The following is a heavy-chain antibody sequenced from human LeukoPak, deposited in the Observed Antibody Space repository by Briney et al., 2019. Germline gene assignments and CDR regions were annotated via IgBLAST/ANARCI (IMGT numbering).Heavy chain of an antibody. V-gene: IGHV3-20*04. CDR1: GFTFYDYG. Sequence: GGSLRLSCAASGFTFYDYGMSWVRQAPWKGLEWVSGINWNGGSTGYADSVKGRFTISRDNAKNSLYLQMNSLRAEDTALYYCARVSRSSSSWYADYWGQGTLVTVSS. D-gene: IGHD6-13*01. CDR2: INWNGGST. J-gene: IGHJ4*02. CDR3: ARVSRSSSSWYADY.